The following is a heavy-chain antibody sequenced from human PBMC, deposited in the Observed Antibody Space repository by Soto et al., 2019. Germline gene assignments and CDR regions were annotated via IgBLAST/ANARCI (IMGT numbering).Heavy chain of an antibody. CDR2: IYTGGST. V-gene: IGHV3-53*02. CDR3: TTYTGYGMGV. D-gene: IGHD3-16*01. J-gene: IGHJ6*02. Sequence: EVQMVETGGGLSQPGGSLRLSCAVSGFIVSSKYMTWVRQAPGKGLEWVSVIYTGGSTHYADSARGRFTISRDSSKNTLYLQMNSLRAEDAAVYYCTTYTGYGMGVWGQGTTVTVSS. CDR1: GFIVSSKY.